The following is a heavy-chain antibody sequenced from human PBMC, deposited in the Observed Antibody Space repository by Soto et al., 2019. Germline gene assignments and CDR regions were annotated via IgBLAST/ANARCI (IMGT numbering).Heavy chain of an antibody. D-gene: IGHD3-10*01. J-gene: IGHJ3*02. V-gene: IGHV3-49*03. CDR1: GFTFGDYA. CDR2: IRSKAYGGTT. CDR3: TRDFGILWFGELYNDALDI. Sequence: SLRLSCNASGFTFGDYAMSWFRQAPGKGLEWAGFIRSKAYGGTTEYAVSVKGRFTISRDDAKSIAYLQMNSLKTEDTAVYYCTRDFGILWFGELYNDALDIWRQGTMVTVSS.